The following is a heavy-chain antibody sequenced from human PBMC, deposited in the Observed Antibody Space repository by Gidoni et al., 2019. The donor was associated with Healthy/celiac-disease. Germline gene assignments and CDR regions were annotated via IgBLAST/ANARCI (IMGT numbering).Heavy chain of an antibody. D-gene: IGHD3-3*01. CDR2: IPYDGSNK. CDR1: GFTFSSFG. CDR3: AKDDTIFGVAPGMDV. V-gene: IGHV3-30*18. J-gene: IGHJ6*02. Sequence: QVQLVESGGGVVQPGRSLRLSCEVSGFTFSSFGMHWVRQAPGKGLEWVAVIPYDGSNKYYADSVKGRFTISRDNSKNTLYLQMNSLRAEDTAVYYCAKDDTIFGVAPGMDVWGQGTTVTVSS.